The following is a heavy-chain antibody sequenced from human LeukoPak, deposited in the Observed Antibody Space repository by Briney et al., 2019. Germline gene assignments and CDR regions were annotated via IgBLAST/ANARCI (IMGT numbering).Heavy chain of an antibody. V-gene: IGHV3-7*01. CDR1: GFTFSSYW. CDR3: AREDVITFGGVIGHAFDI. CDR2: IKQDGSEK. D-gene: IGHD3-16*02. J-gene: IGHJ3*02. Sequence: GGSLRLSCAASGFTFSSYWMSWVRQAPGKGLEWVANIKQDGSEKCYVDSVKGRFTISRDNAKNSLYLRMNSLRAEDTAVYYCAREDVITFGGVIGHAFDIWGQGTMVTVSS.